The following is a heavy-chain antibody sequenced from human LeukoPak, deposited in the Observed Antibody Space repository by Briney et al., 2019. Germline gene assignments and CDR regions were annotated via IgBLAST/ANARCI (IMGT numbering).Heavy chain of an antibody. J-gene: IGHJ4*02. CDR2: IYYSGST. CDR1: GGSISSHY. CDR3: ARRFLEWSPFDY. D-gene: IGHD3-3*01. Sequence: PSETLSLTRTVSGGSISSHYWSWIRQPPGKGLEWIGDIYYSGSTNYNPSLKSRVTIAVDTSKNQFSLKLSSVTAADTAVYYCARRFLEWSPFDYWGQGTLVTVSS. V-gene: IGHV4-59*11.